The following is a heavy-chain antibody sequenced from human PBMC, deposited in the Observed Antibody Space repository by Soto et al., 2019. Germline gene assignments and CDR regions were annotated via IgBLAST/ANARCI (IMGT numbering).Heavy chain of an antibody. CDR2: ISYDGSNK. CDR1: GFTFSSYG. V-gene: IGHV3-30*18. J-gene: IGHJ4*02. Sequence: GGSLRLSCAASGFTFSSYGMHWVRQAPGKGLEWVAVISYDGSNKYYADSVKGRFTISRDNSKNTLYLQMNGLRAEDTAVYYCAKDLLYWGQGTLVTVSS. D-gene: IGHD1-26*01. CDR3: AKDLLY.